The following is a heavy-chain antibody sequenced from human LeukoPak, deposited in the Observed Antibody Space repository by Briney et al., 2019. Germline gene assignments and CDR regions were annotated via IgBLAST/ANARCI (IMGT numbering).Heavy chain of an antibody. J-gene: IGHJ4*02. Sequence: SQTLSLTCTVSGGSISSLSYYWSWIRQPAGKGLEWIGRIYNSGSTNYNPPLKSRVTISVDTSKNQFSLKLSSVTAADTAVYYCARDGYNENEYYFDYWGQGTLVTVSS. CDR3: ARDGYNENEYYFDY. CDR2: IYNSGST. V-gene: IGHV4-61*02. D-gene: IGHD5-24*01. CDR1: GGSISSLSYY.